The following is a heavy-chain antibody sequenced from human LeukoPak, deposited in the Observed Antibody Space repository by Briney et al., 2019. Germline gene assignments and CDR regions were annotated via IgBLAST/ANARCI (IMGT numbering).Heavy chain of an antibody. D-gene: IGHD6-13*01. Sequence: GRSLRLSCAASGFTFSSYGMHWVRQAPGKGLEWVAVIWYDGSNKYYADSVKGRFTISRDNSKNTLYLQMNSLRAEDTAVYYCARVLAAAGTWYYFDYWGQGTLVTVSS. CDR2: IWYDGSNK. J-gene: IGHJ4*02. CDR1: GFTFSSYG. CDR3: ARVLAAAGTWYYFDY. V-gene: IGHV3-33*01.